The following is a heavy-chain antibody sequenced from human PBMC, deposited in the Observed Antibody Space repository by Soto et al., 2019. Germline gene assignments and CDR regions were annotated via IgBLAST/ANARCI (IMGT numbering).Heavy chain of an antibody. J-gene: IGHJ6*04. CDR2: IIPIFGTA. CDR1: GGTFSSYA. Sequence: QVQLVQSGAEVKKPGSSVKVSCKASGGTFSSYAISWVRQAPGQGLEWMGGIIPIFGTANYAQKFQGRVTITAAKSTSTAYMELSSLRSEDTAVYYCAKLERDGMVRNGMDVWGKGTTVTVSS. D-gene: IGHD1-1*01. CDR3: AKLERDGMVRNGMDV. V-gene: IGHV1-69*06.